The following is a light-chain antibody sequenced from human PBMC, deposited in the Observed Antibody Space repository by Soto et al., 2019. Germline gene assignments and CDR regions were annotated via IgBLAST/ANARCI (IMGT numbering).Light chain of an antibody. CDR3: QQYNNWPLT. CDR2: GAS. V-gene: IGKV3D-15*01. J-gene: IGKJ4*01. CDR1: QSVGSN. Sequence: EIVLTQSPGTLSLSPGERATLSCRASQSVGSNLAWYQQKPGQAPRLLIYGASTRATGIPARFSGSGSGTEFTLTISSLQSEDFAVYYCQQYNNWPLTFGGGTKVEIK.